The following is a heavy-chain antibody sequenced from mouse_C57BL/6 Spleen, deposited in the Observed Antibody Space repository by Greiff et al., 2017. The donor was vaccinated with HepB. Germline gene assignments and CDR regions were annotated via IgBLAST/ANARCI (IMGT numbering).Heavy chain of an antibody. CDR3: ARHRNDGAMDY. Sequence: QVQLKESGPGLVAPSQSLSITCTVSGFSLTSYGVHWVRQPPGKGLEWLVAIRSDGSTTTNSALKSRLSISKDNSKSPVFLNMNSLQTDDTAMYYCARHRNDGAMDYWGQGTSVTVSS. CDR1: GFSLTSYG. CDR2: IRSDGST. J-gene: IGHJ4*01. D-gene: IGHD2-14*01. V-gene: IGHV2-6-1*01.